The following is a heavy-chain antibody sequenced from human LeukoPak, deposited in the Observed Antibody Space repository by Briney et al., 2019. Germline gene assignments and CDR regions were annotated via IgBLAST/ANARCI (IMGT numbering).Heavy chain of an antibody. CDR3: AKDSGSGYDPPGGYMDV. V-gene: IGHV3-7*01. Sequence: GGSLRLSCAASGFTFSSYWMSWVRQAPGKGLEWVANIKQDGSEKYYVDSVKGRFTISRDNAKNSLYLQMNSLRAEDTAVYYCAKDSGSGYDPPGGYMDVWGKGTTVTVSS. CDR1: GFTFSSYW. D-gene: IGHD5-12*01. J-gene: IGHJ6*03. CDR2: IKQDGSEK.